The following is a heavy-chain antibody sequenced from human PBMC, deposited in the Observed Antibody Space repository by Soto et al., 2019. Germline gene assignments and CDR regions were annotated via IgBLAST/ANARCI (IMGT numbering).Heavy chain of an antibody. CDR2: IKSKTDGGTT. Sequence: EVQLVESGGGLVKPGGSLRLSCAASGLTFSNAWMTWFRQAPGKGPEWLGRIKSKTDGGTTEYATPVKGRFTISRDDSKKTSSLQMNSLNTEDTAVYYCSIGYYDSGGTYPGDDAFDIWGQGTVVTVSS. J-gene: IGHJ3*02. V-gene: IGHV3-15*01. CDR3: SIGYYDSGGTYPGDDAFDI. CDR1: GLTFSNAW. D-gene: IGHD3-22*01.